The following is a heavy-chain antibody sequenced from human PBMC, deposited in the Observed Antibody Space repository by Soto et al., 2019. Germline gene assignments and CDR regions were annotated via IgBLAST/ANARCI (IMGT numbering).Heavy chain of an antibody. CDR3: ARDRRDIVVVVAATDYYYYGMDV. J-gene: IGHJ6*02. CDR2: IYHSGST. CDR1: GGSISSSNW. V-gene: IGHV4-4*02. D-gene: IGHD2-15*01. Sequence: QVQLQESGPGLVKPSGTLSLTCAVSGGSISSSNWWRWVRQPPGKGLEWIGEIYHSGSTNYNPSLKSRVTISVDKSKNQFSLKLSSVTDADTAVYYCARDRRDIVVVVAATDYYYYGMDVCGQGTTVTVSS.